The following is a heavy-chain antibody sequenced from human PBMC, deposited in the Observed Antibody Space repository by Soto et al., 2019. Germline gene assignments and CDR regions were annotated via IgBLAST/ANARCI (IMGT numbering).Heavy chain of an antibody. CDR2: IMPVFPTP. J-gene: IGHJ6*01. CDR1: GGTFRTSA. Sequence: QVQLMQSGAEVKKPGSSVKVSCKTSGGTFRTSAISWVRQAPGQGLEWMGGIMPVFPTPDYAQKFQGRVTITADESTVTAYMELSILRSEDTAVYYCARDKDRQQLGGNYYYIMDVWGQGTTVTVSS. V-gene: IGHV1-69*12. CDR3: ARDKDRQQLGGNYYYIMDV. D-gene: IGHD3-3*02.